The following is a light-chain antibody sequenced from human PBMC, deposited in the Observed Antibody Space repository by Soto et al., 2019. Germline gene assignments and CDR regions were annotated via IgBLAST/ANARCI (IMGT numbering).Light chain of an antibody. CDR2: DAS. V-gene: IGKV1-33*01. Sequence: DIQMTQSPSSLSASVGDRATTTCQPSQEITNYLNWYQKKPGKPPKLLSYDASNLETGVPSRLSGSGSGTDFTFTISSLQPEDIATYYCQQYDNLLATFGPGTKVDIK. CDR1: QEITNY. CDR3: QQYDNLLAT. J-gene: IGKJ3*01.